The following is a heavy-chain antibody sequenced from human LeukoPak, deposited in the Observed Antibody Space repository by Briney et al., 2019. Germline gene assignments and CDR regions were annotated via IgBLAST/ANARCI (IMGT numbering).Heavy chain of an antibody. CDR2: IYTSGST. CDR1: GGSISSGSYY. D-gene: IGHD3-9*01. V-gene: IGHV4-61*02. J-gene: IGHJ4*02. Sequence: SQTLSLTCTVSGGSISSGSYYWSWIRQPAGKGLEWIGRIYTSGSTNYNPSLKSRVTISVDTSKNQFSLKLSSVTAADTAVYYCARDDVSPVDWFFDYWGQGTLVTVSS. CDR3: ARDDVSPVDWFFDY.